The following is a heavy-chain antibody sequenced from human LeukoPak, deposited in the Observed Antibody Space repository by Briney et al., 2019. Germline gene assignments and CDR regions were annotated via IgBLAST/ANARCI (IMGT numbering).Heavy chain of an antibody. J-gene: IGHJ4*02. Sequence: QPGGSLRLSCAASGFTFSTYEMNWVRQAPGKGLEWVSYISNSGSTIYYADSVKGRFTISRDNSKNTLYLQMNSLRAEDTAVYYCARFNYYDSSGHFDYWGQGTLVTVSS. V-gene: IGHV3-48*03. D-gene: IGHD3-22*01. CDR2: ISNSGSTI. CDR3: ARFNYYDSSGHFDY. CDR1: GFTFSTYE.